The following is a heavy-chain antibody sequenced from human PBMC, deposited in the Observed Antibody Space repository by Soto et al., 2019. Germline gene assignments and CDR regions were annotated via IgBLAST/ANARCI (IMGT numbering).Heavy chain of an antibody. D-gene: IGHD4-17*01. CDR2: IIPIFGTA. CDR1: GGTFSSYA. J-gene: IGHJ6*02. CDR3: ARGNYGDYGYPSLNYYYYGMDV. Sequence: ASVKVSCKASGGTFSSYAISWVRQAPGQGLEWMGGIIPIFGTANYAQKFQGRGTITADESTSTAYMELSSLRSEDTAVYYCARGNYGDYGYPSLNYYYYGMDVWGQGTTVTVSS. V-gene: IGHV1-69*13.